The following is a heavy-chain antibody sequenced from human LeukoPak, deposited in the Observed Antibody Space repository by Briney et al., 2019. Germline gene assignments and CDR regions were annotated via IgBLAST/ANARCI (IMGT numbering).Heavy chain of an antibody. CDR1: GFTFSNYA. J-gene: IGHJ6*02. V-gene: IGHV3-30*18. CDR3: AKAVGFGEAYGMDV. Sequence: GGSLRLPCAASGFTFSNYAIHWIRQGPGKGLKWVAIISYDGTNKYYADSVKGRFSISRDNSKNTLYLQMNSLRPEDTAVYYCAKAVGFGEAYGMDVWGQGTTVTV. D-gene: IGHD3-10*01. CDR2: ISYDGTNK.